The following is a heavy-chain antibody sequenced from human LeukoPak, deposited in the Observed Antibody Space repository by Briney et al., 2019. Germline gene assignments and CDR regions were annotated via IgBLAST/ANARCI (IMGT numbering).Heavy chain of an antibody. CDR1: GDSVSSNSAA. V-gene: IGHV6-1*01. J-gene: IGHJ4*02. CDR2: TYYRSKWYN. D-gene: IGHD6-19*01. CDR3: ARDLYSSGWYRFDY. Sequence: SQTLSLTCAISGDSVSSNSAAWNWIRQSPSRGLEWLGRTYYRSKWYNDYAVSVKSRITINADTSKNQFSLQLNSVTPEDTAVYYWARDLYSSGWYRFDYWGQGTLVTVSS.